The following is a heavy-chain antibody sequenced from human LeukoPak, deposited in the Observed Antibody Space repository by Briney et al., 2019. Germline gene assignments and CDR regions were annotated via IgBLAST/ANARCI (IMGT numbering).Heavy chain of an antibody. Sequence: PSETLSLTCAVSGGSISSGGYSWSCIRQPPGKGLEWIGYSYHSGNTYYNPSVKSRVTISVDRSKTQFSLKLSSVTAADTAVYYCARGIGYCSGGSCYDAFDIWGQGTMVTVSS. CDR1: GGSISSGGYS. V-gene: IGHV4-30-2*01. CDR3: ARGIGYCSGGSCYDAFDI. CDR2: SYHSGNT. J-gene: IGHJ3*02. D-gene: IGHD2-15*01.